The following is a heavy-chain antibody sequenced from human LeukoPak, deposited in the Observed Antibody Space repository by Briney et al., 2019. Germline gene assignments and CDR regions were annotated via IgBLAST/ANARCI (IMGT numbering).Heavy chain of an antibody. CDR3: TRSMAGTFDF. CDR2: IRSKVDNYAT. V-gene: IGHV3-73*01. J-gene: IGHJ4*02. Sequence: GGSLKLSCVVSGFTFSGFGIHWVRQASGKGPEWVGHIRSKVDNYATGYAASVKGRFTISRDDSKNTAFLQMNSLKTEDTAVYYCTRSMAGTFDFWGQGTLVTVAS. CDR1: GFTFSGFG. D-gene: IGHD1/OR15-1a*01.